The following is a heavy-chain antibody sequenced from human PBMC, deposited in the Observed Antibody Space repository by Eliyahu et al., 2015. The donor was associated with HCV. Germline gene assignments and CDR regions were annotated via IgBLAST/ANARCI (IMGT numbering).Heavy chain of an antibody. V-gene: IGHV3-23*01. CDR1: XFTFTPYA. J-gene: IGHJ6*02. Sequence: EVQLLESGGGLVQPGESLRLSCVASXFTFTPYAMTWVRQAPGKGLEWVSAISGAGGDTYYXDSVXGRFTISRDNSKKTLYLQMNSLRAEDTAKYYCAKVHNYYYYGMDVWGQGTTVTVSS. CDR3: AKVHNYYYYGMDV. CDR2: ISGAGGDT.